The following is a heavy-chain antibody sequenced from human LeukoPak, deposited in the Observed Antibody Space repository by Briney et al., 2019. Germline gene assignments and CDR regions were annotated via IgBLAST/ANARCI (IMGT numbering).Heavy chain of an antibody. CDR2: IYYSGST. Sequence: PSETLSFTGTVSGGSISSYYWSWIRQPPGKGLERIGYIYYSGSTNYNPSLKSRVTISVDTSKNQFSLKLSSVTAADTAVYYCAATSSYSGSWYYGLDYWGQGTLVTVSS. CDR1: GGSISSYY. J-gene: IGHJ4*02. CDR3: AATSSYSGSWYYGLDY. D-gene: IGHD6-13*01. V-gene: IGHV4-59*08.